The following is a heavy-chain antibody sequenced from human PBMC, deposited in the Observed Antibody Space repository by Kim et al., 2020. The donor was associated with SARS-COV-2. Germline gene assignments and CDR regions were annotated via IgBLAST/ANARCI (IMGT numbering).Heavy chain of an antibody. CDR2: IWYDGSNK. J-gene: IGHJ6*02. CDR3: ARSRWVLRFLEWLSPYGMDV. V-gene: IGHV3-33*01. D-gene: IGHD3-3*01. Sequence: GGSLRLSCAASGFTFSSYGMHWVRQAPGKGLEWVAVIWYDGSNKYYADSVKGRFTISRDNSKNTLYLQMNSLRAEDTAVYYCARSRWVLRFLEWLSPYGMDVWGQGTTVTVSS. CDR1: GFTFSSYG.